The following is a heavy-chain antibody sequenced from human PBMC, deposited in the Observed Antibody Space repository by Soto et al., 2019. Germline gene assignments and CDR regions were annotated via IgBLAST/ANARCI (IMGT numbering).Heavy chain of an antibody. J-gene: IGHJ4*02. D-gene: IGHD6-13*01. CDR1: GGSFSGYY. CDR3: AGRKAADGFDY. V-gene: IGHV4-34*01. CDR2: INHSGST. Sequence: SETLSLTCAAYGGSFSGYYWSWIRQPPGKGLEWIGEINHSGSTDYNPSLKSRVTILVDTSKNQVSLKVSSVTAADTAVYYCAGRKAADGFDYWGQGTLVTVSS.